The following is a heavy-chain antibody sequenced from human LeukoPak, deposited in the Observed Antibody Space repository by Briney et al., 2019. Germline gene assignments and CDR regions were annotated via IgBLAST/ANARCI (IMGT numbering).Heavy chain of an antibody. J-gene: IGHJ4*02. V-gene: IGHV3-30*06. Sequence: QPGRSLRLSCTASGFTFSSYGMHWVRQAPGKGLEWVAVISYDGSNKYYADSVKGRFTISRDNSKNTLYLQMNSLGAEDTAVYYCARDLTGGNQGVFDYWGQGTLVTVSS. D-gene: IGHD4-23*01. CDR1: GFTFSSYG. CDR2: ISYDGSNK. CDR3: ARDLTGGNQGVFDY.